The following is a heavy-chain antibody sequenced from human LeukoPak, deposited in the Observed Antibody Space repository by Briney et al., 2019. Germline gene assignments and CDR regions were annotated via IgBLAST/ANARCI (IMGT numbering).Heavy chain of an antibody. CDR3: ARAYKDRSLAGKKEFFQH. J-gene: IGHJ1*01. V-gene: IGHV3-7*03. Sequence: GGSLRLSCAASGFTFSSYWMGWVRQAPGKGLEWVANINKDGGEKYYVDSVKGRFTISRDNANNFLYLQMNSLRAEDTALYYCARAYKDRSLAGKKEFFQHWGQGTLVTVSS. CDR2: INKDGGEK. D-gene: IGHD6-19*01. CDR1: GFTFSSYW.